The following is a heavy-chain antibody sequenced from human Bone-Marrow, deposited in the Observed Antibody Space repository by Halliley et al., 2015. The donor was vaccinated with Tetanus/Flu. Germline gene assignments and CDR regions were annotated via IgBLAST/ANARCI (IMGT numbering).Heavy chain of an antibody. D-gene: IGHD6-19*01. CDR2: TNYRSRWYY. CDR3: ARNPNSSGWFGLDY. V-gene: IGHV6-1*01. J-gene: IGHJ4*03. Sequence: RTNYRSRWYYDYAASVKSRITINPDPSKNQFSLQLNSVTPEDTAVYYCARNPNSSGWFGLDYWGQGTLVTVSS.